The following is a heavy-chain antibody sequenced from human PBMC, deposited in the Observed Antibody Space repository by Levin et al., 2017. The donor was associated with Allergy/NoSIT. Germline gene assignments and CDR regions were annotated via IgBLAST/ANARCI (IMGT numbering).Heavy chain of an antibody. J-gene: IGHJ4*02. CDR3: AKGLWFGEYYFDY. CDR2: ISGSGGST. D-gene: IGHD3-10*01. Sequence: GALRLSCAASGFTFSSYAMSWVRQAPGKGLEWVSAISGSGGSTYYADSVKGRFTISRDNSKNTLYLQMNSLRAEDTAVYYCAKGLWFGEYYFDYWGQGTLVTVSS. CDR1: GFTFSSYA. V-gene: IGHV3-23*01.